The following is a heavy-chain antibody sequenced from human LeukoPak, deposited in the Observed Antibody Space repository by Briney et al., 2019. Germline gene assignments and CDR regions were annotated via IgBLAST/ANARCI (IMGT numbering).Heavy chain of an antibody. J-gene: IGHJ5*02. CDR3: ARAWYGDPKGWFDP. D-gene: IGHD4-17*01. V-gene: IGHV1-18*01. CDR2: ISAYNGNT. Sequence: AASVKVSCKASGGTFSSYAISWVRQAPGQGLEWMGWISAYNGNTNYAQKLQGRVTMTTDTSTSTAYMELRSLRSDDTAVYYCARAWYGDPKGWFDPWGQGTLVTVSS. CDR1: GGTFSSYA.